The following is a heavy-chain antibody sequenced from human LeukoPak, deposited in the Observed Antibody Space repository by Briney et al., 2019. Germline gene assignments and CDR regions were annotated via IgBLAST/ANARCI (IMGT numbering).Heavy chain of an antibody. Sequence: GASVKVSCKASGYRFIDYYMHWVRQVPGQGFEWMGWVNSDSGGTNSAQKFLGRISMTRDTSTNTAYMELSSLRYDDTAVYYCARGGIWSGELWDWYFDLWGRGTLVTVSS. V-gene: IGHV1-2*02. CDR1: GYRFIDYY. J-gene: IGHJ2*01. CDR3: ARGGIWSGELWDWYFDL. D-gene: IGHD3-10*01. CDR2: VNSDSGGT.